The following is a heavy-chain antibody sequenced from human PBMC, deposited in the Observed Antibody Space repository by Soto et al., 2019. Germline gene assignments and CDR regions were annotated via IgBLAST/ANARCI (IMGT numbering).Heavy chain of an antibody. CDR3: ARSPGDLVEFDY. J-gene: IGHJ4*02. CDR2: IKQDGSEK. V-gene: IGHV3-7*01. Sequence: GGSLRLSCAASGFTVSSNYMSWVRQAPGKGLEWVANIKQDGSEKYYVDSVKGRFTISRDNAKNSLYLQMNSLRAEDTAVYYCARSPGDLVEFDYWGQGTLVTVSS. CDR1: GFTVSSNY. D-gene: IGHD2-15*01.